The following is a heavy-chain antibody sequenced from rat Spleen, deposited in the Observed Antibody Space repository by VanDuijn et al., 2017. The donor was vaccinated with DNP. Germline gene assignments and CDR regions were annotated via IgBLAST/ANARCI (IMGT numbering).Heavy chain of an antibody. D-gene: IGHD1-6*01. CDR3: AARAPGDYYYGGYFDY. CDR1: GFTFSYYG. Sequence: EVQLVGSGGGLVQSGRSLKLSCAASGFTFSYYGMAWVRQAPKKGLEWVASINSNGGSTSYRDSVKGRFTISRDNAKSILYLQMDSLRSEDTATYYCAARAPGDYYYGGYFDYWGQGVMVTVSS. V-gene: IGHV5-19*01. J-gene: IGHJ2*01. CDR2: INSNGGST.